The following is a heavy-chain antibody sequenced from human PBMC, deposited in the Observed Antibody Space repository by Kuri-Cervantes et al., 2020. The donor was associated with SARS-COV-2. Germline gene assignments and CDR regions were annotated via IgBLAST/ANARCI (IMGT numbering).Heavy chain of an antibody. CDR1: GYTFTSYG. V-gene: IGHV1-18*01. CDR2: ISAYNGNT. D-gene: IGHD3-22*01. Sequence: ASVKVSCKASGYTFTSYGISWVRQAPGQGLEWMGWISAYNGNTNYAQKLQGRVTMTTDTSTSTAYMELSSLRSEDTAVYYCARGKGDYYNSSGYYITTSFDYWGQGTLVTVSS. J-gene: IGHJ4*02. CDR3: ARGKGDYYNSSGYYITTSFDY.